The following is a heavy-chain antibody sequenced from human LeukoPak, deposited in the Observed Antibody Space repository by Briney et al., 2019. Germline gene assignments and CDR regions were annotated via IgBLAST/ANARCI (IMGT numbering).Heavy chain of an antibody. V-gene: IGHV4-39*07. J-gene: IGHJ3*02. D-gene: IGHD3-16*01. Sequence: KPSETLSLTCTVSGGSISSSSYYWGWLRQPPGKGLEWIGSIYYSGSTYYNPSLKSRVTISVDTSKNQFSLTLSSVTAADTAVYYCATRGRDYYDCAGVRPRWAFDIWGQGTMVTVSS. CDR3: ATRGRDYYDCAGVRPRWAFDI. CDR1: GGSISSSSYY. CDR2: IYYSGST.